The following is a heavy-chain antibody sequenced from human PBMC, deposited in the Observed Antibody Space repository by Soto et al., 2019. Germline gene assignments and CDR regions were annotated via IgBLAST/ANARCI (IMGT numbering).Heavy chain of an antibody. J-gene: IGHJ4*02. CDR3: VCFECGRTAEVTAMEANDY. Sequence: GGSLRLSCAASGFTFSNYRMHWVRQSPGKGLVWVSRINSDETITSYADSVKGRFTISRDNAKNTLYLQMSSLRVEDTALYYCVCFECGRTAEVTAMEANDYWGQGTLVTVSS. D-gene: IGHD2-21*02. V-gene: IGHV3-74*01. CDR2: INSDETIT. CDR1: GFTFSNYR.